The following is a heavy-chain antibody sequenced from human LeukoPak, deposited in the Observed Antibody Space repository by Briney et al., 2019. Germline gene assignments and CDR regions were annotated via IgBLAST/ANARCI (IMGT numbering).Heavy chain of an antibody. J-gene: IGHJ5*02. V-gene: IGHV1-2*07. CDR1: GYTFISYY. CDR2: INPKSGGT. CDR3: ARDLRYSSRWPSGWFDP. D-gene: IGHD6-13*01. Sequence: ASVKVSCKASGYTFISYYIHWVRQAPGQGFEWMGWINPKSGGTSYAHNFQGRVTMTRDTSISTAYMELSRLRYDDAAVYYCARDLRYSSRWPSGWFDPWGQGTQVTVSS.